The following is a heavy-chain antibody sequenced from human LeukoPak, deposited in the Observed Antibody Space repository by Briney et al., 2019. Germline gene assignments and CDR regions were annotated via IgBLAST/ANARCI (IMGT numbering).Heavy chain of an antibody. D-gene: IGHD6-19*01. CDR2: ISSSSSYI. V-gene: IGHV3-21*01. CDR1: GFTFSSYS. Sequence: NPGGSLRLSCAASGFTFSSYSMNWVRQAPGKGLEWVSSISSSSSYIYYADSVKGRFTISRDNAKNSLYLQMNSLRAEDTAVYYCARGLAGTSGFDYWGQGTLVTVSS. J-gene: IGHJ4*02. CDR3: ARGLAGTSGFDY.